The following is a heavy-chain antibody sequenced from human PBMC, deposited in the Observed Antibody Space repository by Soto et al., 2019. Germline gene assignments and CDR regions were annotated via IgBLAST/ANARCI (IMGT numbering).Heavy chain of an antibody. CDR1: GASITSDY. Sequence: QVQLQESGPGLVKPSETLSLTCTVSGASITSDYWSWIRQTPGKGLEWIGYSYYTGRTNYNPSLKSTVTVSVDTSRNQFSLTLASVSPADTPVYSCTTPSGTTGYYFHSGGPGIPVIFSS. D-gene: IGHD3-9*01. CDR2: SYYTGRT. V-gene: IGHV4-59*12. CDR3: TTPSGTTGYYFHS. J-gene: IGHJ4*02.